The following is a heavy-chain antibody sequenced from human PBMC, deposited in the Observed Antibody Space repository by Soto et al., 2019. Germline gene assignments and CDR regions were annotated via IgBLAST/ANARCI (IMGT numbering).Heavy chain of an antibody. V-gene: IGHV3-15*01. CDR2: IKGEADGGTT. D-gene: IGHD3-22*01. J-gene: IGHJ4*02. CDR1: NAW. Sequence: NAWMSWVRQAPGKGLEWVGRIKGEADGGTTDYAAPVKGRITISRDHSKDTLYLQMNSLKTEDTAVYYCTTGLSNGYYNFDYWGQGTPVTVSS. CDR3: TTGLSNGYYNFDY.